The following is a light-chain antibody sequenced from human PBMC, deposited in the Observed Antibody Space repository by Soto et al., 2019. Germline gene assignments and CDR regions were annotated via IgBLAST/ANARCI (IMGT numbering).Light chain of an antibody. CDR1: QSLAYIDGNTY. J-gene: IGKJ2*01. CDR2: KVS. V-gene: IGKV2-30*01. Sequence: EVVMTQSPLSLPVTLGQPASISCRSSQSLAYIDGNTYLSWFQQRPGQSPRRLIYKVSNRESGVTDRFSGSGSVTDFTLKISRVEAEYVGVYYCMQCTHLPPYTFGQCTKLKIK. CDR3: MQCTHLPPYT.